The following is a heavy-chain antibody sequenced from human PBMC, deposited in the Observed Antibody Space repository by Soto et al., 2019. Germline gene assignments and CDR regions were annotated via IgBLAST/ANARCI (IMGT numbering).Heavy chain of an antibody. D-gene: IGHD1-7*01. V-gene: IGHV3-7*01. J-gene: IGHJ6*03. CDR1: GFTFCGYC. Sequence: GGSQRLSYAASGFTFCGYCMSWVRPAPGKGLEWVANIKQDGSEKYDVDSVKGRFTISRDNAKNSLYLQMNSLRAEDSAVYYCARVQELPLFYYYYYMDVWGKGTTVTVSS. CDR2: IKQDGSEK. CDR3: ARVQELPLFYYYYYMDV.